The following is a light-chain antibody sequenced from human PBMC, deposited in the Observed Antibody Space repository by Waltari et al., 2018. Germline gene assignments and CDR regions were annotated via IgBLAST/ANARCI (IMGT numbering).Light chain of an antibody. V-gene: IGLV2-14*03. J-gene: IGLJ1*01. CDR1: SSDIGASKY. CDR2: EVT. Sequence: QSALTQPASVSGSPGQSITIPCSGISSDIGASKYVSWYQQHPGKAPKLMIYEVTYRPSGVSDRFSGSKSGNTASLTISGLQAEDEADYFCCTYTSSDTRVFGTGTKVTVL. CDR3: CTYTSSDTRV.